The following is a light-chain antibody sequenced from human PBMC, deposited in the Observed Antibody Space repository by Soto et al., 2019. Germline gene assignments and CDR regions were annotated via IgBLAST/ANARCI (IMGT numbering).Light chain of an antibody. CDR1: QGISSF. V-gene: IGKV1-9*01. Sequence: IQLTKSPSSLSASLGDSVTITCRARQGISSFLAWYQQKPGKAPKLLIYAASTLQSGVPSRFSGSGSGTDFTLTISSLQPEDFATYFCQQLNSSPITFGQGTRLEIK. CDR3: QQLNSSPIT. CDR2: AAS. J-gene: IGKJ5*01.